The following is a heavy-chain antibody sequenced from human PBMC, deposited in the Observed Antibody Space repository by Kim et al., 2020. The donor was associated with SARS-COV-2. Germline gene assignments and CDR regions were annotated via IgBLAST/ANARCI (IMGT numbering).Heavy chain of an antibody. CDR1: GFSLSTSGMC. D-gene: IGHD3-10*01. CDR3: ARSSRGGFGESYPFGY. V-gene: IGHV2-70*11. J-gene: IGHJ4*02. CDR2: IDWDDDK. Sequence: SGPTLVNPTQTLTLTCTFSGFSLSTSGMCVSWIRQPPGKALEWLARIDWDDDKYYSTSLKTRLTISKDTSKNQVVLTMTNMDPVDTATYYCARSSRGGFGESYPFGYWGQGTLVTVSS.